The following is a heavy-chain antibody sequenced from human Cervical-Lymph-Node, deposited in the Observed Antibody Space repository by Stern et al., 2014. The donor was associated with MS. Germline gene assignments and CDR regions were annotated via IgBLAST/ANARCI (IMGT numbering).Heavy chain of an antibody. CDR1: GFTFSDYY. D-gene: IGHD3-3*01. CDR3: ARDRLTIFGVVNGETNWFDL. Sequence: QVQLVESGGGLVKPGGSLILSCAASGFTFSDYYMSWIRPAPGKGLEWISYISSGGSNKYYADSVKDRFAVSRDNAKNSLYLQMNSVTVEDTAVYYCARDRLTIFGVVNGETNWFDLWGRGTLVTVSS. J-gene: IGHJ5*02. V-gene: IGHV3-11*01. CDR2: ISSGGSNK.